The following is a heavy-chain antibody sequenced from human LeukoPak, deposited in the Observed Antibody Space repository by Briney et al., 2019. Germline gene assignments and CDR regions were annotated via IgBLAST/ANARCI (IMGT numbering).Heavy chain of an antibody. D-gene: IGHD4-23*01. J-gene: IGHJ6*03. Sequence: SETLSLTCTVSGGSISSSSYYWGWIRQPPGKGLEWIGSIYYSGSTYYNPSLKSRVTISVDTSKNQFSLKLSSVTAADTAVYYCARGGNSGYYYYMDVWGKGTTVTISS. CDR1: GGSISSSSYY. CDR2: IYYSGST. V-gene: IGHV4-39*07. CDR3: ARGGNSGYYYYMDV.